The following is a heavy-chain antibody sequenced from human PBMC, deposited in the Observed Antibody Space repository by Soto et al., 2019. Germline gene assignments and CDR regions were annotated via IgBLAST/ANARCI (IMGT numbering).Heavy chain of an antibody. D-gene: IGHD1-1*01. CDR2: IIPILGIA. CDR3: ARDQSWHDLVWWFDP. V-gene: IGHV1-69*04. CDR1: GGTFSSYT. Sequence: ASVKVSCKASGGTFSSYTISWVRQAPGQGLEWMGRIIPILGIANYAQKFQGRVTITADKSTSTVYMELNSLTSDDTAVYYCARDQSWHDLVWWFDPWGQGTLVTVSS. J-gene: IGHJ5*02.